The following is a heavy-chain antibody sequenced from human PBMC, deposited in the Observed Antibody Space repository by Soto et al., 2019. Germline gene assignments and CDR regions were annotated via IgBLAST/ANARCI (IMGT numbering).Heavy chain of an antibody. D-gene: IGHD4-17*01. V-gene: IGHV3-23*01. Sequence: EVQLLESGGGLVQPGGSLRLSCAASGFTFSSYAMSWVRQAPGKGLEWVSAISGSGGSTYYADSVKGRFTISRDNSKNPLYLQMNSRRAEDTAVYYCAKVRDYGGNPGNFDYWGQGTLVTVSS. J-gene: IGHJ4*02. CDR3: AKVRDYGGNPGNFDY. CDR1: GFTFSSYA. CDR2: ISGSGGST.